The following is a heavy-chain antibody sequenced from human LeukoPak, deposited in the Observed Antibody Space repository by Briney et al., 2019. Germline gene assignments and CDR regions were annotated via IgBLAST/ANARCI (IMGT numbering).Heavy chain of an antibody. CDR3: ARADLPYYGMDV. V-gene: IGHV1-8*01. J-gene: IGHJ6*02. CDR2: MNPNSGNT. Sequence: ASVKVSCKASGYTFTSYDINWVRQATGQGLEWMGWMNPNSGNTGYAQKFQGRVTMTRNTSISTAYMEPSSLRSEDTAVYYCARADLPYYGMDVWGQGTTVTVSS. CDR1: GYTFTSYD.